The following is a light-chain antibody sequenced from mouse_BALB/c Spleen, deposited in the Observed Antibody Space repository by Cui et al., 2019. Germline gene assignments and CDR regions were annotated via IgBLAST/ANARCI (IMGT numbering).Light chain of an antibody. CDR2: LTS. CDR3: QQWSSNPLT. CDR1: SSVSY. J-gene: IGKJ5*01. Sequence: QLVLTHSPALMSASPGEKVTMTCSASSSVSYMYWYQQKPRASPKPWIYLTSNLASGVPARFSGSGSGTSYSLTISSMEAEDAATYYCQQWSSNPLTFGAGTKLELK. V-gene: IGKV4-68*01.